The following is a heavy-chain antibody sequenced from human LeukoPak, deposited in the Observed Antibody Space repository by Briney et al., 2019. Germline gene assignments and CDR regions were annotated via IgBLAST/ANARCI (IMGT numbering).Heavy chain of an antibody. D-gene: IGHD4-23*01. Sequence: QPGRSLRLSCAASGFTFSSYAMHWVRQAPGKGLEWVAVISYDGSNKYYADSVKGRFTISRDNSKNTLYLQMNSLRAEDTAVYYCARADYGGPFDYWGQGTLVTASS. CDR3: ARADYGGPFDY. CDR2: ISYDGSNK. V-gene: IGHV3-30-3*01. CDR1: GFTFSSYA. J-gene: IGHJ4*02.